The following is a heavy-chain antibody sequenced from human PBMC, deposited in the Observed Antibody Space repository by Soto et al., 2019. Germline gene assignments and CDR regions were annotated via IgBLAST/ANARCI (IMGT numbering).Heavy chain of an antibody. D-gene: IGHD2-15*01. V-gene: IGHV1-2*02. J-gene: IGHJ3*02. CDR2: INPNSGGT. CDR1: GYTFTGYY. Sequence: GASVKVSCKASGYTFTGYYMHWVLQAPGQGLEWMGWINPNSGGTNYAQKFQGRVTMTRDTSISTAYMELSRLRSDDTAVYYCARVRRAIVVVVAATDAFDIWGQGTMVTVSS. CDR3: ARVRRAIVVVVAATDAFDI.